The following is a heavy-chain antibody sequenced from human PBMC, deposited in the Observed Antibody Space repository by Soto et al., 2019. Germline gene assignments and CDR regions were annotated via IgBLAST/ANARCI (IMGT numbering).Heavy chain of an antibody. CDR2: ISAYNGNT. D-gene: IGHD6-13*01. CDR3: ARDVRQLDYYYYGMDV. CDR1: GYTFTSYG. J-gene: IGHJ6*02. Sequence: GASVKVSCKASGYTFTSYGISWVRQAPGQGLEWMGWISAYNGNTNYAQKLQGRVTMTTDTSTSTAYMELGSLRSDDTAVYYCARDVRQLDYYYYGMDVWGQGTTVTVSS. V-gene: IGHV1-18*04.